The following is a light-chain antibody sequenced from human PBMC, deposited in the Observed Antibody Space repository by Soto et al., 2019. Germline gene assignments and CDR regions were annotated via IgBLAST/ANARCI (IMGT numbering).Light chain of an antibody. CDR2: AVS. V-gene: IGLV2-11*01. CDR1: SSDVGGYNY. Sequence: ALTQPRSVSGSPGQSVTISCTGTSSDVGGYNYVSWYQQHPGKAPKLTIYAVSERPSGVPDRFSGSKSGNTASLTISGLQAEDEADYYCCSYAGNYTDVFGTGTKVTVL. CDR3: CSYAGNYTDV. J-gene: IGLJ1*01.